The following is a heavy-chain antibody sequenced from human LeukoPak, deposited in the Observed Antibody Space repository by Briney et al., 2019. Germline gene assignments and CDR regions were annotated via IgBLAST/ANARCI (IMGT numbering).Heavy chain of an antibody. V-gene: IGHV4-59*11. J-gene: IGHJ3*02. CDR1: HGSFSSHY. D-gene: IGHD4-17*01. CDR2: ISYIGST. Sequence: PSETLSLTCTVSHGSFSSHYWSWIRQPPGKGLEWIGYISYIGSTNYNPSLKSRVTISVDTSKNQFSLKLSSVTAADTAVYYCARDLTTVTKGLHIWGQGTMVTLSS. CDR3: ARDLTTVTKGLHI.